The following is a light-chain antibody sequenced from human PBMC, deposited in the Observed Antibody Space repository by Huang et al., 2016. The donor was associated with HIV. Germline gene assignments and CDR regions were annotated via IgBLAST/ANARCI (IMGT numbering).Light chain of an antibody. CDR2: RAS. CDR1: QSVSRNY. CDR3: QQTGRSPWT. Sequence: EIELTQSPGTLSLSPGERATLSCRARQSVSRNYVAWYQQKPGQAPRLLIYRASRRATGIPDKCSGSGSGTDFTLTINRLEPEDLAFYYCQQTGRSPWTFGQGTKVEI. V-gene: IGKV3-20*01. J-gene: IGKJ1*01.